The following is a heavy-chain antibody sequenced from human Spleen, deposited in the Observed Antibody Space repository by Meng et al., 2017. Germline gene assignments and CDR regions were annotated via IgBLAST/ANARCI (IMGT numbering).Heavy chain of an antibody. CDR2: IHPSGNA. CDR3: VKHSSDWSLDS. D-gene: IGHD6-19*01. Sequence: QVQLVQSGAEVKKPGASVKVSCKAPGYTYTHYQMDWVRQAPGQGLEWMGWIHPSGNANYAQKFRGRVTMTTDTSTTTAYMELRSLRSDDSALYYCVKHSSDWSLDSWGQGTLVTVSS. J-gene: IGHJ4*02. CDR1: GYTYTHYQ. V-gene: IGHV1-18*01.